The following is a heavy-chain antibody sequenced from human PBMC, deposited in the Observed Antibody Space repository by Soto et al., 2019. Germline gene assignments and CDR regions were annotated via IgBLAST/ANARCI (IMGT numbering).Heavy chain of an antibody. CDR1: GGSISSYY. CDR3: ARGELYGDYFDY. Sequence: PSETLSLTCTVSGGSISSYYWSWIRQPPGKGLEWIGYIYYSGSTNYNPSLKSRVTISVDTSKNQFSLKLSSVTAADTAVYYCARGELYGDYFDYWGQGTLVTVSS. CDR2: IYYSGST. V-gene: IGHV4-59*01. J-gene: IGHJ4*02. D-gene: IGHD4-17*01.